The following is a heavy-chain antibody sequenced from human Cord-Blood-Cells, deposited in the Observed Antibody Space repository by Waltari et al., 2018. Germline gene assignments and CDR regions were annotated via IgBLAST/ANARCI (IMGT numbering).Heavy chain of an antibody. CDR2: IYYSGST. J-gene: IGHJ3*02. Sequence: QVQLQESGPGLVKPSETLSLTCTVSGGSISSYYWSWLRQPPGKGLEWIGYIYYSGSTNYNPSLKSRVTISVDTSKNQFSLKLSSVTAADTAVYYCARPIVGATLDAFEIWGQGTMVTVSS. D-gene: IGHD1-26*01. CDR1: GGSISSYY. CDR3: ARPIVGATLDAFEI. V-gene: IGHV4-59*01.